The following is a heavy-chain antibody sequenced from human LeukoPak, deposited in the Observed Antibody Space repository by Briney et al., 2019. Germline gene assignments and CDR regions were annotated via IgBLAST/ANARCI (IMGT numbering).Heavy chain of an antibody. CDR2: ITTSGTNE. V-gene: IGHV3-48*03. CDR3: AREGVGHYYYYYYMDV. CDR1: RLTFRSYG. J-gene: IGHJ6*03. Sequence: GGSLRLSCAASRLTFRSYGMNWVRQAPGKGLEWVAYITTSGTNEYYADSVKGRFTISRDNAKNSLYLQMNSLRAEDTAIYYCAREGVGHYYYYYYMDVWGKGTTVTISS. D-gene: IGHD2-8*01.